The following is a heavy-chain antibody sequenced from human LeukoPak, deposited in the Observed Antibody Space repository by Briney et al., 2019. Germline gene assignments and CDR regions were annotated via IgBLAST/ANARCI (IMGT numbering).Heavy chain of an antibody. CDR2: IRHDGSDK. Sequence: GGSLRLSCAASGFTFSRNGMHWVRQAPGKGLEWVAFIRHDGSDKYYADSVKGRFSISRDNFKNTVYLQMNSLRAEDTAVYYCAKCDSTGYYSVGLVDYWGQGTLVTVSS. V-gene: IGHV3-30*02. D-gene: IGHD3-22*01. CDR1: GFTFSRNG. J-gene: IGHJ4*02. CDR3: AKCDSTGYYSVGLVDY.